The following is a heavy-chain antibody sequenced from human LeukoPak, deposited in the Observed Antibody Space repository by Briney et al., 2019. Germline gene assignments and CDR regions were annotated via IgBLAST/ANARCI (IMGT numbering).Heavy chain of an antibody. J-gene: IGHJ3*02. V-gene: IGHV4-59*11. CDR1: GGSISSHY. CDR3: ARDSPFEWDVFGDSFDI. CDR2: MHYRGNT. D-gene: IGHD1-26*01. Sequence: SETLSLTCTVSGGSISSHYWSWIRQSPGKGLEWIGFMHYRGNTYSNPSLRSRVTISMDTSKNQFSLKMSSVTAADTAVYYCARDSPFEWDVFGDSFDIWGQGTVVTVSS.